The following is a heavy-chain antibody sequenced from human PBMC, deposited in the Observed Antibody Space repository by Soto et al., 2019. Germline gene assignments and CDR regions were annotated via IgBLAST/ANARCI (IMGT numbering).Heavy chain of an antibody. CDR3: AWPGGFDP. V-gene: IGHV3-21*01. J-gene: IGHJ5*02. CDR1: GFSFSNSA. D-gene: IGHD3-10*01. CDR2: ISTSGASI. Sequence: GGSLRLSCAASGFSFSNSAMSWVRQAPGKGLEWVSAISTSGASIYSADSVKGRFTISRDNPKNSLYLQMNSLRAEDTAVDYCAWPGGFDPWGQGTLVTVSS.